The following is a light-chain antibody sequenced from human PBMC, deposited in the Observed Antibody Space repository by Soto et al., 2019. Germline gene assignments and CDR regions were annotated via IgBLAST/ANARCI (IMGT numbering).Light chain of an antibody. CDR3: QQYGSSFT. V-gene: IGKV3-20*01. J-gene: IGKJ3*01. CDR2: GAS. Sequence: EIVLTQSPGTLSLSPGERATLSCRASQSVSSSYLAWYQQKPGQAPSLLIYGASSRATGIPDRFSGSGSGTYFTLTISRLEPEDFAVYYCQQYGSSFTFGPGTKVDIK. CDR1: QSVSSSY.